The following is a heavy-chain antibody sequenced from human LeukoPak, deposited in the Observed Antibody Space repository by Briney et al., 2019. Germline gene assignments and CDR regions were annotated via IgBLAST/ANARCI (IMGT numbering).Heavy chain of an antibody. CDR3: AKDYCSSISCPQKD. J-gene: IGHJ4*02. CDR1: GFTFSNYA. D-gene: IGHD2-2*01. CDR2: ISDSAVGT. V-gene: IGHV3-23*01. Sequence: PGGSLRLSCATSGFTFSNYAMSWVRQAPGKGLEWVSIISDSAVGTYYTDSVKGRFTISRDNSKNSLYLQMNSLRAEDTAIYYCAKDYCSSISCPQKDWGQGTLVTVSS.